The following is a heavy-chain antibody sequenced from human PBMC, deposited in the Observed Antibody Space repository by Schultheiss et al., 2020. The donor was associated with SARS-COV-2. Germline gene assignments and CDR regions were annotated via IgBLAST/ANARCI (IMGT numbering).Heavy chain of an antibody. Sequence: GGSLRLSCKVSGFTFSNNAMTWVRQAPGKGLECVSGISGNGGRTYTADSVQGRFTISRDNSKNTLYLQMNSLRAEDTAVYYCARGLWFGEFLDYWGQGTLVTVSS. D-gene: IGHD3-10*01. CDR1: GFTFSNNA. V-gene: IGHV3-23*01. CDR3: ARGLWFGEFLDY. CDR2: ISGNGGRT. J-gene: IGHJ4*02.